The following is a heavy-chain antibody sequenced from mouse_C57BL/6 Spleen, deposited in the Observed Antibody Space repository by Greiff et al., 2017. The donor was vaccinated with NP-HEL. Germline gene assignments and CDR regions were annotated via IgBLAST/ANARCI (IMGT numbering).Heavy chain of an antibody. V-gene: IGHV1-52*01. Sequence: VQLQQPGAELVRPGSSVKLSCKASGYTFTSYWMHWVKQRPIQGLEWIGNIDPSDSETHYNQKFKDKATLTVDKSSSTAYMQLSSLTSEDSAVYYCARTAQATGRFAYWGQGTLVTVSA. D-gene: IGHD3-2*02. CDR2: IDPSDSET. CDR3: ARTAQATGRFAY. CDR1: GYTFTSYW. J-gene: IGHJ3*01.